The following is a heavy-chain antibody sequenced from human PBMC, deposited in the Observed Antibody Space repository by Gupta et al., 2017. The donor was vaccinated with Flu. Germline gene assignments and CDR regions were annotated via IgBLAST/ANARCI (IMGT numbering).Heavy chain of an antibody. CDR2: SIPIFGTA. V-gene: IGHV1-69*01. CDR1: GGTFSSYA. J-gene: IGHJ2*01. D-gene: IGHD2-21*02. CDR3: AIGPRQGLVTSAGGYFDL. Sequence: QVQLVQSGAEVKKPGSSVKVSCKASGGTFSSYAISWVRQAPGQGLEWMGGSIPIFGTANYAQKFQGRVTITADESTSTAYMELSSLRSEDTAVYYCAIGPRQGLVTSAGGYFDLWGRGTLVTVSS.